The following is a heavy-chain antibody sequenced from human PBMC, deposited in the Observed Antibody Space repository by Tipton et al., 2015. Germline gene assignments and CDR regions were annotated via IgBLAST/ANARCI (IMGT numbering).Heavy chain of an antibody. CDR1: AYSISSDYY. J-gene: IGHJ4*02. CDR2: ISHSGNT. CDR3: ARARGRHGGLFDS. Sequence: TLSLTCAVSAYSISSDYYWGWIRQPPGKGLEWIGSISHSGNTYYNPSLKSRVTISVDTSKTQFSLKMSSVTATDTAVYYCARARGRHGGLFDSWGQGIPVTVSS. V-gene: IGHV4-38-2*01. D-gene: IGHD4-23*01.